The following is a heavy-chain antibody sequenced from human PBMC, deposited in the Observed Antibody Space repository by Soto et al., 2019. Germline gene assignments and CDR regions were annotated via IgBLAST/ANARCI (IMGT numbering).Heavy chain of an antibody. D-gene: IGHD5-18*01. Sequence: QVQLVESGGGVVQPGRSLRLSCAASGFTFSSYGMHWVRQAPGKGLEWVAIISYDGSNKYYADSVKGRFTISRDNSKNTLYLQMNSLGAEDTAVYYCAKEDTAMVPNYYYYGMDVWGQGTTVTVSS. V-gene: IGHV3-30*18. CDR1: GFTFSSYG. CDR2: ISYDGSNK. J-gene: IGHJ6*02. CDR3: AKEDTAMVPNYYYYGMDV.